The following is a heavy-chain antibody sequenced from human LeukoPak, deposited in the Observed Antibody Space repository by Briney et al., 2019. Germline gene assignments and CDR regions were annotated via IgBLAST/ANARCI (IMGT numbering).Heavy chain of an antibody. J-gene: IGHJ4*02. V-gene: IGHV1-2*02. CDR3: VRDPAGYCSVGSCPYYFDF. CDR2: ISPNSGGT. D-gene: IGHD2-15*01. Sequence: ASVKVSCRASGYTFNAYYIHWVRQAPGQGLEWMGWISPNSGGTNYAQKFQGRVTMTRDTSISLVSMEVFSLRSDDTAVYYCVRDPAGYCSVGSCPYYFDFWGQGTLVTVSS. CDR1: GYTFNAYY.